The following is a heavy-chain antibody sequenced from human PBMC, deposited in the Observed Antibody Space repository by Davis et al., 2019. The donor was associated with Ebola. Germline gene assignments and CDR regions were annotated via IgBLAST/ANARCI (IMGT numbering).Heavy chain of an antibody. CDR2: INTNTGNP. D-gene: IGHD2-15*01. V-gene: IGHV7-4-1*02. J-gene: IGHJ4*02. CDR3: ARAARYCSGGSCYCFDY. Sequence: ASVKVSCKASGYTFTNYGITWVRQAPGQGLEWMGWINTNTGNPTYAQGFTGRFVFSLDTSVSTAYLQISSLKAEDTAVYYCARAARYCSGGSCYCFDYWGQGTLVTVSS. CDR1: GYTFTNYG.